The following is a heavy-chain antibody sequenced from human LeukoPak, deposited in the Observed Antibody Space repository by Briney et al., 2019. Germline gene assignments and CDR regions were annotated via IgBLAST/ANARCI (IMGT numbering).Heavy chain of an antibody. Sequence: GGSLRLSCAASGFTFSSYAMHWVRQAPGKGLEWVATTSFDVSNKYYADSVKGRFTISRDNSKNTLFLQMNSLRAEDTAVYYCARDMGSSSWYFRFDPWGQGTLVTVSS. J-gene: IGHJ5*02. CDR3: ARDMGSSSWYFRFDP. D-gene: IGHD6-13*01. CDR2: TSFDVSNK. V-gene: IGHV3-30*04. CDR1: GFTFSSYA.